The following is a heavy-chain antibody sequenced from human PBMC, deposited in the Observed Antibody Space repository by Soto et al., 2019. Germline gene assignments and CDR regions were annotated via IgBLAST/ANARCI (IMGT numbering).Heavy chain of an antibody. CDR1: GYTFTGYY. J-gene: IGHJ4*02. Sequence: QVQLVQSGAEVKKPGASVKVSCKASGYTFTGYYMHWVRQAPGQGLEWMGWIDPNSGGTSYAQKFQGWVTMTRDTSISTAYMELSRLRSDDTAVYYCAREGTVAAPFDYWGQGTLVTVSS. CDR2: IDPNSGGT. D-gene: IGHD6-6*01. V-gene: IGHV1-2*04. CDR3: AREGTVAAPFDY.